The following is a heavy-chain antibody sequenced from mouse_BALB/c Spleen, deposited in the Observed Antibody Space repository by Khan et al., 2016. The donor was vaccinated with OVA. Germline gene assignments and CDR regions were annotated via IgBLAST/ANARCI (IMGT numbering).Heavy chain of an antibody. Sequence: EVQLVESGPDLVKPSQPLSLTCTVTGYSITSGYSWHWIRQFPGNKLEWMGYIHYSGTTNYNPSLKSRISITRDTSKNQFFLQLNSVTTEDTATYYCARSGTTVVAYWYFDVWGAGTTVTVSS. D-gene: IGHD1-1*01. CDR2: IHYSGTT. V-gene: IGHV3-1*02. CDR1: GYSITSGYS. J-gene: IGHJ1*01. CDR3: ARSGTTVVAYWYFDV.